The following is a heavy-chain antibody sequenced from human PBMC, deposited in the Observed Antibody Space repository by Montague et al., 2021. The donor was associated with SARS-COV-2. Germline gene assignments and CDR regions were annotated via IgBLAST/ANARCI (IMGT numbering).Heavy chain of an antibody. CDR3: ARGGGYYNYGLDV. J-gene: IGHJ6*02. V-gene: IGHV4-59*01. D-gene: IGHD3-22*01. CDR1: GGSISNYY. Sequence: SETLSLTCTVSGGSISNYYWSWIRQPPGRGLEWIGYIYYSGSTDYSPSHESRVTISLDTSKNQFSLKVTSVTAADTAVYYCARGGGYYNYGLDVWGQGTTVTVSS. CDR2: IYYSGST.